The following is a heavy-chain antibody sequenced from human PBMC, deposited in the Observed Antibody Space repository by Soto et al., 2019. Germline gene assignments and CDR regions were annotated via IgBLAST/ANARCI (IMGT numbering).Heavy chain of an antibody. J-gene: IGHJ4*02. V-gene: IGHV4-30-2*01. CDR2: IYHSGST. CDR3: ARGPPFSR. CDR1: GGSISSGGYS. Sequence: QLQLQESGSGLVKPSQTLSLTCAVSGGSISSGGYSWSWIRQPPGKGLEWIGYIYHSGSTYYTPSLKGRVTISAERSQNQFSLKLSSVTAAGTAVYYCARGPPFSRWGQGTLVTVSS. D-gene: IGHD3-3*02.